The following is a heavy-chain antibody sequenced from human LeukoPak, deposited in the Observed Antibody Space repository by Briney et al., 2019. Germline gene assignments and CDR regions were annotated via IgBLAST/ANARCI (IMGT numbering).Heavy chain of an antibody. CDR1: GGSITSDNW. CDR2: IYHSGST. J-gene: IGHJ4*02. Sequence: SETLSLTCAVSGGSITSDNWWTWVRQPPGKGLEWIGAIYHSGSTDYNPSLKSRVTISVDTSKNQFSLKLSSVTAADTAVYYCARAVVPAAGVDYWGQGTLVTVSS. CDR3: ARAVVPAAGVDY. D-gene: IGHD2-2*01. V-gene: IGHV4-4*02.